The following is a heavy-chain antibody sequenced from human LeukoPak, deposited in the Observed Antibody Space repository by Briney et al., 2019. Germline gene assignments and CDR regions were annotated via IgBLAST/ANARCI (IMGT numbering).Heavy chain of an antibody. D-gene: IGHD6-6*01. J-gene: IGHJ6*03. CDR2: IYYSGST. CDR3: ARGVSLLAARPWGYYYYYMDV. CDR1: GGSISSHH. V-gene: IGHV4-59*11. Sequence: PSETLSLTCTVSGGSISSHHWSWIRQPPGKGLEWIGYIYYSGSTNYNPSLKSRVTISVDTSKNQFSLKLSSVTAADTAVYYCARGVSLLAARPWGYYYYYMDVWGKGTTVTVSS.